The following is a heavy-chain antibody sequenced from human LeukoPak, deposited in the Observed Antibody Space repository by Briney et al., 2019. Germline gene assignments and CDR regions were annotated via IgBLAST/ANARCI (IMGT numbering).Heavy chain of an antibody. V-gene: IGHV4-59*01. CDR1: GGSISSYY. CDR2: IYYSGST. Sequence: PSATLSLTCTVSGGSISSYYWSWIRQPPGKGLQWIEYIYYSGSTNYNPSLKSRVTISVDTSKNQFSLKLSSVTAADTAVYYCARSDGSSSQPPAIDYWGQGTLVTVSS. D-gene: IGHD6-13*01. CDR3: ARSDGSSSQPPAIDY. J-gene: IGHJ4*02.